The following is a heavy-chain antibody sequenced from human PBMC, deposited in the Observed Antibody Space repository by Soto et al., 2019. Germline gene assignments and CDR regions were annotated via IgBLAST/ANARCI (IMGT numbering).Heavy chain of an antibody. CDR2: IRSKTDAGTT. J-gene: IGHJ4*02. Sequence: EVQLVESGGGLVKPGGSLRLSCAASGFTFSDAWMNWVRQAPGKGLEWVGRIRSKTDAGTTDYAAPVKERFTISRDDSKSTLYLQMNSLKIEDTAVYYCTTSPNSIQPAGTPPDYWGLGTLVLVSS. D-gene: IGHD1-1*01. CDR1: GFTFSDAW. V-gene: IGHV3-15*07. CDR3: TTSPNSIQPAGTPPDY.